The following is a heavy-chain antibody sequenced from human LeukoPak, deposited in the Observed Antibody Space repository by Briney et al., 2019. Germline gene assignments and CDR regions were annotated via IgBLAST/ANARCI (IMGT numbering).Heavy chain of an antibody. J-gene: IGHJ4*02. Sequence: GGSLRLSCAASGFTFSIYGMNWVRQAPGKGLEWISYISGNSDYIYQADSVKGRFFISRDNAQDSLYLHMNSLRAEDTAAYYCARDLNAIRNSNFDFWSQGTLVTVSS. CDR1: GFTFSIYG. D-gene: IGHD5-24*01. CDR3: ARDLNAIRNSNFDF. CDR2: ISGNSDYI. V-gene: IGHV3-21*05.